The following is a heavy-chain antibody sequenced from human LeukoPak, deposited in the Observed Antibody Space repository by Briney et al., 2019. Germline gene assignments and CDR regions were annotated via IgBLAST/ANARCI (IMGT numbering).Heavy chain of an antibody. V-gene: IGHV3-21*01. CDR1: GFTFSSYW. Sequence: GGSLRLSCAASGFTFSSYWMSWVRQAPGKGLEWVSSISSSSSYIYYADSVKGRFTISRDNSKNTLYLQMNSLRAEDTAVYYCAKSSGWYEMDFDYWGQGTLVTVSS. CDR2: ISSSSSYI. J-gene: IGHJ4*02. CDR3: AKSSGWYEMDFDY. D-gene: IGHD6-19*01.